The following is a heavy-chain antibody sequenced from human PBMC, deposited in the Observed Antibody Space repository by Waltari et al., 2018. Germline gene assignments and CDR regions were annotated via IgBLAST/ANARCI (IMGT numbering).Heavy chain of an antibody. CDR1: GFTFTPYR. Sequence: EVQLVESGGGLVQPGVSLRLSCAASGFTFTPYRFNWVRQAPGKGLEWVSCITSGSSYTYYADSVKGRFTISRDNAKNALFLHMNSLRAEDTAVYYCARETVAGTGWFDPWGQGTLVTVSS. CDR3: ARETVAGTGWFDP. D-gene: IGHD6-19*01. J-gene: IGHJ5*02. CDR2: ITSGSSYT. V-gene: IGHV3-21*01.